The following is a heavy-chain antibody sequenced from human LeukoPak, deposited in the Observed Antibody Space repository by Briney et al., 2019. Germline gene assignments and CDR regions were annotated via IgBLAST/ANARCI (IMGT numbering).Heavy chain of an antibody. V-gene: IGHV4-4*07. J-gene: IGHJ4*02. Sequence: PSETLSLTYTVSGDSISSYYWSWIRQPAGKGLEWIGRIYTSGSTNYNPSLKSRVTMSVDTSKNQFSLKLSSVTAADTAVYYCARDSRTRSGYYPDYWGQGTLVTVSS. CDR2: IYTSGST. D-gene: IGHD3-22*01. CDR1: GDSISSYY. CDR3: ARDSRTRSGYYPDY.